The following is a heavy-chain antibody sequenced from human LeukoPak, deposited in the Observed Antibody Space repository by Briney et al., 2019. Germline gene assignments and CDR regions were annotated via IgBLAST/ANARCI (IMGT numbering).Heavy chain of an antibody. J-gene: IGHJ3*01. Sequence: SGGSLRLSCAASGFTVSSNYMSWVRQAPGKGLECVSSISSSSSYIFYADSVKGRFTISRDNAKNSLYLQMNSLRAEDTAIYYCARGLIEADAFDFWGQGTMVTVSS. V-gene: IGHV3-21*01. CDR2: ISSSSSYI. CDR1: GFTVSSNY. CDR3: ARGLIEADAFDF.